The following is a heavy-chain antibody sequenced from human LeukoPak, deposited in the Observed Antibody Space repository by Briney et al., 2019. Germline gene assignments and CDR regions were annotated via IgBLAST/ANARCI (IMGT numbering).Heavy chain of an antibody. J-gene: IGHJ6*02. Sequence: PGGSLRLSCAASGFTVSSNYMSWVRQAPGKGLEWVAVISYDGSNKYYADSVKGRFTISRDNSKNTLYLQMNSLRAEDTAVYYCARDRHTIPEDQYYYYGMDVWGQGTTVTVSS. CDR3: ARDRHTIPEDQYYYYGMDV. D-gene: IGHD3-3*01. CDR1: GFTVSSNY. V-gene: IGHV3-30*03. CDR2: ISYDGSNK.